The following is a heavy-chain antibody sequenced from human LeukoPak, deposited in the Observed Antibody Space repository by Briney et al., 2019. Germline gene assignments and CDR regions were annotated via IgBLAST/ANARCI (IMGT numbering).Heavy chain of an antibody. V-gene: IGHV3-30-3*01. CDR3: ARGSDYYDGPIDY. D-gene: IGHD3-22*01. J-gene: IGHJ4*02. CDR1: GFTFSSYA. CDR2: ISYDGSNK. Sequence: GGSLRLSCAASGFTFSSYAMHWVRQAPGKGLEWVAVISYDGSNKYYADSVKGRFTISSDNSKNTLYLQMNSLRAEDTAVYYCARGSDYYDGPIDYWGQGTLVTVSS.